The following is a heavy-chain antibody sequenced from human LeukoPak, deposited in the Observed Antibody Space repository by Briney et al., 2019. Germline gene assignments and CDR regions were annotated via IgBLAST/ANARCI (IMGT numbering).Heavy chain of an antibody. V-gene: IGHV3-23*01. D-gene: IGHD3-3*01. CDR1: GFTFSSYS. J-gene: IGHJ4*02. Sequence: GGSLRLSCAASGFTFSSYSMNWVRQAPGKGLEWVSAISGSGGGTYYADSVKGRFTISRDNSKNTLYLQMNSLRAEDKAVYYCAEVEWLSYFDYWGQGTLVTVSS. CDR2: ISGSGGGT. CDR3: AEVEWLSYFDY.